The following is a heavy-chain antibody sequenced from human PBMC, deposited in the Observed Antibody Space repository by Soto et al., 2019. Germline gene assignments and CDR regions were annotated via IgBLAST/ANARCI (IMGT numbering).Heavy chain of an antibody. V-gene: IGHV4-59*01. D-gene: IGHD4-17*01. CDR1: GGSISSYY. J-gene: IGHJ4*02. Sequence: SETLSLTCTVSGGSISSYYWSWIRQPPGKGLEWIGYIYYSGSTNYNPSLKSRVTISVDTSKNQFSLKLSSVTAADTAVYYCERDYGDYVFDYWGQGTLVTSPQ. CDR2: IYYSGST. CDR3: ERDYGDYVFDY.